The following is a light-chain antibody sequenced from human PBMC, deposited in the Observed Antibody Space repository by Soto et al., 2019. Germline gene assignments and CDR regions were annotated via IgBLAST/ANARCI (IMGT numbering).Light chain of an antibody. CDR3: QPYYSYVGYT. V-gene: IGKV1-5*03. Sequence: DIQMTQSPSTLSASVGDRVTITCRASQGISNWLAWYQQKPGKAPRLLIYKASSLESGVPSRFSGSGSGTEFTLTISSLQPDDFATYYCQPYYSYVGYTFGQGTKLEIK. J-gene: IGKJ2*01. CDR1: QGISNW. CDR2: KAS.